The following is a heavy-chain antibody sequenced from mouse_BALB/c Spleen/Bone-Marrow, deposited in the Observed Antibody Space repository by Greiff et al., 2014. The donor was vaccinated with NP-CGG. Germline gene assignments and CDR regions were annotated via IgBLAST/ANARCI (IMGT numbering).Heavy chain of an antibody. Sequence: VQLQQSGAELVEPGASVKLSCKASGYTFTSYYMYWVKQRPGQGLEWIGEINHSNGYTNFNEKFKSKATLTVDKSSSTAYMQLSSLTSEDSAVYYCTREGAYWGQGTLVTVSA. CDR1: GYTFTSYY. CDR2: INHSNGYT. J-gene: IGHJ3*01. CDR3: TREGAY. V-gene: IGHV1S81*02.